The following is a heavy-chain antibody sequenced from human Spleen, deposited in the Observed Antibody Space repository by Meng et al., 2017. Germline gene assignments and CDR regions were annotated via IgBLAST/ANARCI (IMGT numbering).Heavy chain of an antibody. Sequence: GESLKISCAASGFTFSRNAMHWVRQAPGKGLEWVAAISYDGSNQHYADSVKGRFTISRDNSENTLYLQMNSLRAEDTAVYYCAKDPLRFPGITVAGTCWGQGTLVTVSS. CDR1: GFTFSRNA. V-gene: IGHV3-30*07. D-gene: IGHD6-19*01. CDR2: ISYDGSNQ. CDR3: AKDPLRFPGITVAGTC. J-gene: IGHJ4*02.